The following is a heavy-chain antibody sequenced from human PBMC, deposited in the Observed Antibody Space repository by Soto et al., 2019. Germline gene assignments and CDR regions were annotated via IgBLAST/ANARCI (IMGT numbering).Heavy chain of an antibody. D-gene: IGHD6-19*01. CDR1: GDSVSSNSAA. J-gene: IGHJ4*02. Sequence: QVQLQQSGPGLVKPSQTLSLTCAISGDSVSSNSAAWNWIRQSPSRGLEWLGRTYYRSKWYNDYAVSVKSRITINPDTSKNQFSLQLNTVAPEDTAVYDCARESAVAGFGGSEVDYWGQGTLVTVSS. CDR3: ARESAVAGFGGSEVDY. CDR2: TYYRSKWYN. V-gene: IGHV6-1*01.